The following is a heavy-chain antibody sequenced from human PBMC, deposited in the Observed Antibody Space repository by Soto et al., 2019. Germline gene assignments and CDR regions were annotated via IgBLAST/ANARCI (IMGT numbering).Heavy chain of an antibody. V-gene: IGHV4-34*01. J-gene: IGHJ3*02. Sequence: QVHLQQWGAGLLKPSETLSLTCAVYGGSFNSYFWNWVRQPPGKGLEWIGEVTPGGRSNYNPSLKSRVTISKDTSKNQFSLEVNSVTAADTAVYYCTTSGRSWPDSFDIWGQGAMVTVSS. CDR2: VTPGGRS. CDR1: GGSFNSYF. CDR3: TTSGRSWPDSFDI. D-gene: IGHD6-13*01.